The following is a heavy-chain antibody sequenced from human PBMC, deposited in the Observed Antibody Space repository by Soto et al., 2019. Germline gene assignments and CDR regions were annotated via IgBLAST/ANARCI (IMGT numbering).Heavy chain of an antibody. CDR1: GGSFSYYY. CDR2: ISPSGST. J-gene: IGHJ5*02. Sequence: PSETLSLTCAVYGGSFSYYYWSWIRQSPGKGLEWIGEISPSGSTNYNPSLKSRVTISVDTSKNQFSLKLSSVTAADTAVYYCARGWFSGIAAAALAGWFDPWGQGTLVTVSS. V-gene: IGHV4-34*01. CDR3: ARGWFSGIAAAALAGWFDP. D-gene: IGHD6-13*01.